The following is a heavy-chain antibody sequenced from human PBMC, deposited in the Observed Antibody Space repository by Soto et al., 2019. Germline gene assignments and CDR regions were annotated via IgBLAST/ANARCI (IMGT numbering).Heavy chain of an antibody. CDR3: ARVGIRFLDVFDY. CDR1: GGSISSCDYY. D-gene: IGHD3-3*01. CDR2: IYYGGST. V-gene: IGHV4-30-4*01. J-gene: IGHJ4*02. Sequence: PSETLSLTCTVSGGSISSCDYYWSWIRQPPGKGLEWIGYIYYGGSTYYNPSLKSRVTISVDTSKNQFSLKLSSVTAADTALSSWARVGIRFLDVFDYLGQGNRVTVCS.